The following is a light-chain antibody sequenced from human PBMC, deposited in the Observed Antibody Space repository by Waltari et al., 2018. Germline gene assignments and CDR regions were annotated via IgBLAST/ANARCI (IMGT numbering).Light chain of an antibody. Sequence: EIVLTQSPGTLSLSPGERAALSCRASQSVSSDTLAWYQQKPGQAPRLLIYGTSRRATGIPDRVSGGGSGTDFTLTISRLEPEDSAVYFCHHYGTSPQTFGHGTKVE. J-gene: IGKJ1*01. CDR2: GTS. V-gene: IGKV3-20*01. CDR3: HHYGTSPQT. CDR1: QSVSSDT.